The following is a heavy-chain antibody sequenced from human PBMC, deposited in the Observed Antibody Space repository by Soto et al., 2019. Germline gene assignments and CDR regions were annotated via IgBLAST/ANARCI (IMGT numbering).Heavy chain of an antibody. J-gene: IGHJ4*02. Sequence: QVQLVQSGAEVKKPGASVKVSCKASGYTFTSYAMHWVRQAPGQRLEWMGWINAGNGNTKYSQKFQGRVTITRDTSASTAYMELSSLRSEDTAVYYCASFSGYGDYDRDIDYWGQGTLVTVSS. CDR1: GYTFTSYA. V-gene: IGHV1-3*01. CDR3: ASFSGYGDYDRDIDY. CDR2: INAGNGNT. D-gene: IGHD4-17*01.